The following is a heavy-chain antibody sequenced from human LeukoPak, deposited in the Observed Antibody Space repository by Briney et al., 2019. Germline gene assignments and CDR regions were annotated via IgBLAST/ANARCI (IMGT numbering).Heavy chain of an antibody. CDR3: ARVGYSSGPNYYYYYMDV. CDR2: IYYSGST. D-gene: IGHD6-19*01. J-gene: IGHJ6*03. CDR1: GGSISSYY. V-gene: IGHV4-59*01. Sequence: SETLSLTCTVSGGSISSYYWSWIRQPPGKGLEWIGYIYYSGSTNYNPSLKSRVTISVDTSKNQFSLKLSSVTAADTAVYYCARVGYSSGPNYYYYYMDVWGKGTTVTVSS.